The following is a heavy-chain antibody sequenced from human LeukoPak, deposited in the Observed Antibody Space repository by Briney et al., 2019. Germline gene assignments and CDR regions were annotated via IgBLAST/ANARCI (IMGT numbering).Heavy chain of an antibody. Sequence: PSETLSLPCSVSGGSLRNYYWIWIRQPPGKALEWIGYIYYSGDTNYSPSLKYNLSHNSRVTISVDTSKNQFSLKLTSVTAADTAVYYCARSELWPTWFDPWGQGTLVTVSS. CDR1: GGSLRNYY. CDR3: ARSELWPTWFDP. V-gene: IGHV4-59*13. D-gene: IGHD5-18*01. J-gene: IGHJ5*02. CDR2: IYYSGDT.